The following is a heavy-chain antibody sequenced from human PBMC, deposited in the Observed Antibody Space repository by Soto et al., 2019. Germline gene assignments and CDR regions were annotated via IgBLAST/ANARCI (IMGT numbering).Heavy chain of an antibody. Sequence: QVQLVESGGGVVQPGRSLRLSCAASGFMFSNHGMHGVRQAPGKGLEWVAVIWSDGNNRYYADSVKGRFTISRDNSKNTGYLQMNSLRAEDTAVYYCVRGDNWNDEASDYWGQGTLVTVSS. CDR1: GFMFSNHG. V-gene: IGHV3-33*01. D-gene: IGHD1-1*01. CDR3: VRGDNWNDEASDY. CDR2: IWSDGNNR. J-gene: IGHJ4*02.